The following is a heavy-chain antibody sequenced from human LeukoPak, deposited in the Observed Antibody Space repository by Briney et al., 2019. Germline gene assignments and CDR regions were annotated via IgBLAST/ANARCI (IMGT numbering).Heavy chain of an antibody. J-gene: IGHJ3*02. CDR1: GYTFTSDW. V-gene: IGHV5-51*01. CDR3: ARHDTDSRAFDI. Sequence: GESLEISCKGSGYTFTSDWIGWVRQMPGKGLEWMGIIYPGDSDTRYSPSFQGQVTISAHKSISTAYLQWSSLKASDTAMYYCARHDTDSRAFDIWGQGTMVTVS. CDR2: IYPGDSDT. D-gene: IGHD2-2*02.